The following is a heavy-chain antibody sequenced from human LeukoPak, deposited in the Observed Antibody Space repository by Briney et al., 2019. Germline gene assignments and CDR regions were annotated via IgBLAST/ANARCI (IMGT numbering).Heavy chain of an antibody. J-gene: IGHJ4*02. Sequence: PGGSLRLSCAASGFTFSSYAMSWVRQASGKGLEWVSAISGSGGSTYYADSVKGRFTISRDNSKNTLYLQMNSLRAEGTAVYYCAKSSGYCGSYSADYWGQGTLVTVSS. V-gene: IGHV3-23*01. D-gene: IGHD1-26*01. CDR2: ISGSGGST. CDR1: GFTFSSYA. CDR3: AKSSGYCGSYSADY.